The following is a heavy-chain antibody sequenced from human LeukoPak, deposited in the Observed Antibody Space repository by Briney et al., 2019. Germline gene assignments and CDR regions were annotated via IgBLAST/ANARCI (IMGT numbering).Heavy chain of an antibody. V-gene: IGHV4-34*01. J-gene: IGHJ4*02. D-gene: IGHD3-10*02. CDR2: INHSGST. CDR3: ARVRHYYVPDY. CDR1: GGSFSGYY. Sequence: SETLSLTCAVYGGSFSGYYWSWIRQPPGKGLEWIGEINHSGSTNYNPSLKSRVTISVDTSKNQFSLKLSSVTAADTAVYYCARVRHYYVPDYWGQGTLVTVSS.